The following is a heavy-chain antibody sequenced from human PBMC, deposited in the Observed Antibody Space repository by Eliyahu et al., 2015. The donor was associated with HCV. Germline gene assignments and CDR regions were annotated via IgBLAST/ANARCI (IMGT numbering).Heavy chain of an antibody. CDR2: KHYTGNT. J-gene: IGHJ6*02. D-gene: IGHD2-2*02. CDR3: ARICDCSSPNCYSWECLDYYGMDV. Sequence: QVQLQESGPGLVRPSETLSLTCTVSGGSITSSSYFWVWIRQSPGKGLEWIGSKHYTGNTYHNPSLKSRVTISVDTSKNQFSLKLGSATAADTALYYCARICDCSSPNCYSWECLDYYGMDVWGQGTTVTVSS. CDR1: GGSITSSSYF. V-gene: IGHV4-39*07.